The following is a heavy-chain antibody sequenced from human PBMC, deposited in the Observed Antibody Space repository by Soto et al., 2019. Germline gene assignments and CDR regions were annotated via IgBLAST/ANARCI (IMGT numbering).Heavy chain of an antibody. D-gene: IGHD5-18*01. J-gene: IGHJ4*02. CDR2: IKQSGSET. CDR3: ARGYSIDY. Sequence: GGSLRLSCVASEVTFASYDMDWVRQAPGKGLEWVANIKQSGSETYYVDSVKGRFTISRDDAKNALYLQMNTLRAEDTAVYFCARGYSIDYWGQGTLVTVSS. CDR1: EVTFASYD. V-gene: IGHV3-7*03.